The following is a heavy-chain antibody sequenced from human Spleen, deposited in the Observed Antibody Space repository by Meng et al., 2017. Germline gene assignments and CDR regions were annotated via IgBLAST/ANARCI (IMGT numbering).Heavy chain of an antibody. CDR2: INTDASST. CDR1: GFTFSSYN. D-gene: IGHD3-9*01. V-gene: IGHV3-74*03. Sequence: GESLKISCAASGFTFSSYNMHWVRQTPGEGLVWVSRINTDASSTTYADSVKGRFTISRDDAKNTVYLQMNSLRAEDTAVYYCARDADWVIFDHWGQGAQVTVSS. CDR3: ARDADWVIFDH. J-gene: IGHJ4*01.